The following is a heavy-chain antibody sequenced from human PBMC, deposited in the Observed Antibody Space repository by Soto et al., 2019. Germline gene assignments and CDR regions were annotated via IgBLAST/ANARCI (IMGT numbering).Heavy chain of an antibody. CDR2: INAGNGNT. J-gene: IGHJ6*03. Sequence: ASGRVSCKASGYTFTSYAMHWVRQAPGQRLEWMGWINAGNGNTKYSQKFQGRVTITRDTSASTAYMELSSLRSEDTAVYYCAREVLGYYSYMDVWGKGTTVTVSS. D-gene: IGHD7-27*01. CDR1: GYTFTSYA. CDR3: AREVLGYYSYMDV. V-gene: IGHV1-3*01.